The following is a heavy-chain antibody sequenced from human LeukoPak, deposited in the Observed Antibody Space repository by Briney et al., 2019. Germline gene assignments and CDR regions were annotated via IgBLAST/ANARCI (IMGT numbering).Heavy chain of an antibody. CDR1: GFTFSDEY. J-gene: IGHJ4*02. V-gene: IGHV3-11*03. D-gene: IGHD6-19*01. CDR2: ISNSGSYT. Sequence: PGGSLRLSCAASGFTFSDEYMSWIRQAPGKGLEWVSYISNSGSYTNYADSVKGRSTISRDNAKTPLYLQMSSLRAEDTAVYYCARSRGAGPAAYFDYWGPGTLITVSS. CDR3: ARSRGAGPAAYFDY.